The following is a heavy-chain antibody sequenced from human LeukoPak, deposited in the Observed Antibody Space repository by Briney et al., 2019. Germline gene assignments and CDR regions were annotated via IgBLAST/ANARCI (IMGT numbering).Heavy chain of an antibody. Sequence: GGSLRLSCAASGFTFSSYAMHWVRQAPGKGLEWVAVISYDGSNKYYADSVKGRFTISRDNSKNTLYLQMNSLRAEDTAVYYCARYGDYGGDYYYGMDVWGQGTTVTVSS. V-gene: IGHV3-30-3*01. CDR1: GFTFSSYA. D-gene: IGHD4-17*01. J-gene: IGHJ6*02. CDR3: ARYGDYGGDYYYGMDV. CDR2: ISYDGSNK.